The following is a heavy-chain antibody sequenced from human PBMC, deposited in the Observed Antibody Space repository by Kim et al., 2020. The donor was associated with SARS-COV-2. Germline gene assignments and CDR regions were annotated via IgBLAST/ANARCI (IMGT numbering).Heavy chain of an antibody. V-gene: IGHV3-64*01. J-gene: IGHJ5*02. CDR3: ARDGGIAVAHRWFDP. D-gene: IGHD6-19*01. Sequence: NSVKGRFTISRDNSKNTLYLQMGSLRAEDMAVYYCARDGGIAVAHRWFDPWGQGTLVTVSS.